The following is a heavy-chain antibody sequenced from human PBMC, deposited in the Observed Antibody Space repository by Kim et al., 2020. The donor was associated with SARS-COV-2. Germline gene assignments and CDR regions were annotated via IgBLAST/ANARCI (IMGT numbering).Heavy chain of an antibody. V-gene: IGHV3-53*01. CDR3: ARGQQLATLYYYYGMDV. J-gene: IGHJ6*02. D-gene: IGHD6-13*01. CDR1: GFTVSSNY. Sequence: GGSLRLSCAASGFTVSSNYMSWVRQAPGKGLEWVSVIYSGGSTYYADSVKGRFTISRDNSKNTLYLQMNSLRAEDTAVYYCARGQQLATLYYYYGMDVWGQGTTVTVSS. CDR2: IYSGGST.